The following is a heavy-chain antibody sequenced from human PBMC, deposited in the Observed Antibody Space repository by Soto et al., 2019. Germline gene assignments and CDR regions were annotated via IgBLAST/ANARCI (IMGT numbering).Heavy chain of an antibody. CDR3: ARDATFGTKGGSFDI. V-gene: IGHV3-33*01. CDR2: MWYDGTNK. CDR1: GFTFRIYS. J-gene: IGHJ3*02. Sequence: GGSLRLSXAASGFTFRIYSMHWVRQSPGKGLEWVAVMWYDGTNKYYGESVKGRFTISRDNSENTLYLQMNSLRVEDTAVYYCARDATFGTKGGSFDIWGHGTLVTVSS. D-gene: IGHD3-16*01.